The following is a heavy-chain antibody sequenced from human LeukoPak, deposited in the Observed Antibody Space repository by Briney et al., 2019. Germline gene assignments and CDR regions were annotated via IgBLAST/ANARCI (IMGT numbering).Heavy chain of an antibody. J-gene: IGHJ6*02. CDR2: IYSGGST. D-gene: IGHD5-24*01. CDR3: ASRDKGYYYGMDV. V-gene: IGHV3-53*01. CDR1: GFTVSSTF. Sequence: GGSLRLSCAASGFTVSSTFMSWVRQAPGKGLEWVSVIYSGGSTHYADSVKGRFTISRDNSKNTLYLQMNSLRAEDTAVYYCASRDKGYYYGMDVWGQGTTVTVSS.